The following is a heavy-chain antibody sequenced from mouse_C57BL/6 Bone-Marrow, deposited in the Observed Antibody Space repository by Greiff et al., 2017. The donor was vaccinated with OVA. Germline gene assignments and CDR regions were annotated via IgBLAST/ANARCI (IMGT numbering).Heavy chain of an antibody. CDR1: GYTFTSYW. D-gene: IGHD2-4*01. CDR3: AREIYYEYDPYAMDY. J-gene: IGHJ4*01. V-gene: IGHV1-64*01. Sequence: QVQLQQPGAELVKPGASVKLSCKASGYTFTSYWMHWVKQRPGQGLEWIGMIHPNSGSTNYNEKFKSKATLTVDKSSSTAYMQLSSLTSEDSAVYYCAREIYYEYDPYAMDYWGQGTSVTVSS. CDR2: IHPNSGST.